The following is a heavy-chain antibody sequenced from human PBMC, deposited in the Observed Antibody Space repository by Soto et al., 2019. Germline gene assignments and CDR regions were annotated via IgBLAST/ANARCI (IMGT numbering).Heavy chain of an antibody. J-gene: IGHJ5*02. D-gene: IGHD3-3*01. CDR2: INHSGST. CDR3: ARVRDWFDP. V-gene: IGHV4-34*01. CDR1: GGSFSGYY. Sequence: PSETLSLTCAVYGGSFSGYYWSWIRQPPGKGLEWIGEINHSGSTNYNPSLKSRVTISVDTSKNQFSLKLTSVTAADTAVYYCARVRDWFDPWGQGTLVTVSS.